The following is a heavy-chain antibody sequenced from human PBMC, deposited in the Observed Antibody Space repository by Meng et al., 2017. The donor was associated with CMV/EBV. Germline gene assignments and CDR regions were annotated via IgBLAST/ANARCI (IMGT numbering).Heavy chain of an antibody. V-gene: IGHV3-48*03. J-gene: IGHJ4*02. CDR3: AKLQGSKDY. CDR2: ISSSGSTI. Sequence: GGSLRLSCAASGFTFSSYEMNWVRQAPGKGLEWVSYISSSGSTIYYADSVKGRFIISRDDAKSSLYLQMNSLRTEDTAMYFCAKLQGSKDYWGQGTLVTVSS. CDR1: GFTFSSYE.